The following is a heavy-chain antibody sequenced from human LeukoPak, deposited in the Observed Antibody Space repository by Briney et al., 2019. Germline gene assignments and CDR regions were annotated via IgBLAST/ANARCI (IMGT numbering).Heavy chain of an antibody. D-gene: IGHD2-15*01. CDR3: ARRLPCSGGSCYSFDY. J-gene: IGHJ4*02. Sequence: GESLKISCKGSGYSFASYWIGWVRQMPGKGLEWMGIIYPGDSDTRYSPSFQGQVTISADKSISTAYLQWSSLKASGTAMYYCARRLPCSGGSCYSFDYWGQGTLVTVSS. CDR1: GYSFASYW. V-gene: IGHV5-51*01. CDR2: IYPGDSDT.